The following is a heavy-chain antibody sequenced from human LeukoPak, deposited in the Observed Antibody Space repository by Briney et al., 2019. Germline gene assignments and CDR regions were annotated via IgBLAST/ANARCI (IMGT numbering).Heavy chain of an antibody. D-gene: IGHD1-26*01. CDR2: IGTGGTT. J-gene: IGHJ4*02. CDR3: AKVVGGKGWVFDY. CDR1: GFTFSSYS. V-gene: IGHV3-23*01. Sequence: GGSLRLSCAASGFTFSSYSMSWVRQAPGKGLEWVSGIGTGGTTYYADSVKGRSTTSRDSSKNTLFLQMNSLRVEDTAVYYCAKVVGGKGWVFDYWGQGTLVTVSS.